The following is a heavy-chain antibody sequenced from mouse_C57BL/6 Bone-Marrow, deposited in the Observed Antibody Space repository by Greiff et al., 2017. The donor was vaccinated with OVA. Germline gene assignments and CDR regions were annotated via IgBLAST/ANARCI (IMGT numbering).Heavy chain of an antibody. Sequence: EVQLQQSGAELVRPGASVKLSCTASGFNIKDDYMHWVKQRPEQGLEWIGWIDPENGDTEYASKFQGKATITADTSSNTAYLQLSSLTSEDTAVYYCTPCYYGSPEGYWGQGTTLTVSS. CDR3: TPCYYGSPEGY. CDR2: IDPENGDT. J-gene: IGHJ2*01. V-gene: IGHV14-4*01. CDR1: GFNIKDDY. D-gene: IGHD1-1*01.